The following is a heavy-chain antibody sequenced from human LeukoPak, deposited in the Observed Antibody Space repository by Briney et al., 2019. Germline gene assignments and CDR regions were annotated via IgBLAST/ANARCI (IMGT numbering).Heavy chain of an antibody. CDR1: GGSISSSSYY. V-gene: IGHV4-39*01. J-gene: IGHJ5*02. Sequence: SETLSLNCTVSGGSISSSSYYWGWIRQPPGKGLEWIGSIYYSGSTYYNPSLKSRVTISVDTSKNQFSLKLSSVTAADTAVYYCASSPRARFGSGSKLVFDPWGQGTLVTVSS. D-gene: IGHD3-10*01. CDR2: IYYSGST. CDR3: ASSPRARFGSGSKLVFDP.